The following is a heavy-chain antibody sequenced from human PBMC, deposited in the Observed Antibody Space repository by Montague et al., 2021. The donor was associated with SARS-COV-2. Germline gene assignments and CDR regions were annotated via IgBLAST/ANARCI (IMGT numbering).Heavy chain of an antibody. CDR2: ISSSGSTI. CDR3: ATRGGIYY. D-gene: IGHD6-13*01. Sequence: SLRLSCAASGFTFSSYSMNWVRQAPGKGLEWVSCISSSGSTIYYADSVKGRFTISRDNAKNSLYLQMNSLRVEDTAVYYCATRGGIYYWGQGTLVTVFS. CDR1: GFTFSSYS. V-gene: IGHV3-48*04. J-gene: IGHJ4*02.